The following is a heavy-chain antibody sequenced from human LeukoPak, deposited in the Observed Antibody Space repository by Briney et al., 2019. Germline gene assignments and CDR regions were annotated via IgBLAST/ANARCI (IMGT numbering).Heavy chain of an antibody. CDR1: GYTVTRYY. Sequence: ASEKVSCKASGYTVTRYYMHWVRQAPGQEGEGVGWGNPNSGGTKYAQKFQGRVTMTRGTSISTAYMELSRRRSDDTAVYYCARPGQGGPYYYDSSGFWPWGQGTLVTVSS. CDR3: ARPGQGGPYYYDSSGFWP. V-gene: IGHV1-2*02. D-gene: IGHD3-22*01. J-gene: IGHJ4*02. CDR2: GNPNSGGT.